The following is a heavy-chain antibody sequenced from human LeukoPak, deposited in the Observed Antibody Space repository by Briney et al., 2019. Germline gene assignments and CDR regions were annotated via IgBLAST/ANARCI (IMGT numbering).Heavy chain of an antibody. Sequence: ASVKVSCKASGYTFTGYYMHWVRQAPGQGLEWMGWINPNSGGTNYAQKLQGRVTMTTDTSTSTAYMELRSLRSDDTAVYYCARDGYYYDSSGADYGMDVWGQGTTVTVSS. D-gene: IGHD3-22*01. V-gene: IGHV1-2*02. CDR3: ARDGYYYDSSGADYGMDV. CDR2: INPNSGGT. J-gene: IGHJ6*02. CDR1: GYTFTGYY.